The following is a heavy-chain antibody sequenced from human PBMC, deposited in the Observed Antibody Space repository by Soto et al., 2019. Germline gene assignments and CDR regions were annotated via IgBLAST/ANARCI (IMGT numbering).Heavy chain of an antibody. V-gene: IGHV1-8*01. Sequence: ASVKVSCKASGYTFTSYDINWVRQATGQGFEWMGWMNPNSGNTGYAQKFQGRVTMTRNTSISTAYMELSSLRSEDTAVYYCVRGVPGDQTYFWYGMDVWGQGTTVTVSS. J-gene: IGHJ6*02. CDR3: VRGVPGDQTYFWYGMDV. D-gene: IGHD7-27*01. CDR1: GYTFTSYD. CDR2: MNPNSGNT.